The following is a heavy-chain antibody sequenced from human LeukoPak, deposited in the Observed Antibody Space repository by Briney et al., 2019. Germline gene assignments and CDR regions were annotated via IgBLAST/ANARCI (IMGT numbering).Heavy chain of an antibody. Sequence: PGGSLRLSCAASGFTFSSYSMNWVRQAPGKGLEWVSYISSSSSTIYYADSVKGRFNISRDNAKNSLYLQMNSLRAEDKAVYYCASEGRDGYNSWGQGTLVTVSS. J-gene: IGHJ4*02. V-gene: IGHV3-48*01. CDR3: ASEGRDGYNS. CDR2: ISSSSSTI. D-gene: IGHD5-24*01. CDR1: GFTFSSYS.